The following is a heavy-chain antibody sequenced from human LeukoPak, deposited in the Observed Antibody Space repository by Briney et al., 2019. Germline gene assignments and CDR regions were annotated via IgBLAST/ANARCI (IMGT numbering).Heavy chain of an antibody. V-gene: IGHV3-74*01. CDR3: VSFYETY. D-gene: IGHD2/OR15-2a*01. CDR1: GNYW. Sequence: GGSLRHSCAASGNYWMHWVRQVPAKGLVRVSHINSDGSWTSYADSVKGRFTISKDNAKNTVYLQMNSLRAEDTAVYYCVSFYETYWGRGTLVTVSS. CDR2: INSDGSWT. J-gene: IGHJ4*02.